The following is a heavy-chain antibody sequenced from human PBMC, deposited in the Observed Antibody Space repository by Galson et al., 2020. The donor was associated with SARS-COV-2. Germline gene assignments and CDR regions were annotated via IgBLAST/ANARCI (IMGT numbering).Heavy chain of an antibody. V-gene: IGHV1-24*01. Sequence: ASVKVSCKVSGYTLTELSMHWVRQAPGKGLEWMGGFDPEDGATIYAQKFQGRVTMTEDTSTDTAYMELSSLRSEDTAVYYCSTAPPVAAAGKPHDWFDPWGQGTLVTVSS. J-gene: IGHJ5*02. CDR2: FDPEDGAT. D-gene: IGHD6-13*01. CDR1: GYTLTELS. CDR3: STAPPVAAAGKPHDWFDP.